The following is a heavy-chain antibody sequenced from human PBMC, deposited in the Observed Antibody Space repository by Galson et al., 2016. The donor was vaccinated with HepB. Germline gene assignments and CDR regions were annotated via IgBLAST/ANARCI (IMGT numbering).Heavy chain of an antibody. CDR3: ARTMVRGVPGFDI. D-gene: IGHD3-10*01. Sequence: SCKASGYTFPSYDINWVRQASGQGLECMGWMNPSSGNAGYAQNFQGRVSMTSDASISTAYMELSGLRSEDTAEYYCARTMVRGVPGFDIWGQGTMVAVSS. CDR1: GYTFPSYD. V-gene: IGHV1-8*01. J-gene: IGHJ3*02. CDR2: MNPSSGNA.